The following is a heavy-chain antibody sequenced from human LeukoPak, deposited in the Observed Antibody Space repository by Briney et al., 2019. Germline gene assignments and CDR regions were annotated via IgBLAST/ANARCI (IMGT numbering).Heavy chain of an antibody. Sequence: GGSLRLSCAVSGFTFRNYAMHWVRQAPGKGLEWVAFIRSDGSNKNYADSVKGRFTISRDNSKNTLYLQMNSLRTEDTPVYYCAKDWSMDVWGKGTTVTVSS. J-gene: IGHJ6*04. CDR1: GFTFRNYA. V-gene: IGHV3-30*02. CDR3: AKDWSMDV. CDR2: IRSDGSNK.